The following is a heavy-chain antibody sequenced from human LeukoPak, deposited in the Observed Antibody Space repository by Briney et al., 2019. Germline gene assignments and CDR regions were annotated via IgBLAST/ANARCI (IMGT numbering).Heavy chain of an antibody. Sequence: GGSLRLSCAASGFKFGSFIMGWVRQAPGKGLEWLSYISSTSTAIYYADSLKGRFTISRDNAKNSLYLQMNSLRAEDTAVYYCARAIASYGDSAYWGQGTLVTVSS. CDR3: ARAIASYGDSAY. CDR2: ISSTSTAI. D-gene: IGHD5-18*01. J-gene: IGHJ4*02. CDR1: GFKFGSFI. V-gene: IGHV3-48*04.